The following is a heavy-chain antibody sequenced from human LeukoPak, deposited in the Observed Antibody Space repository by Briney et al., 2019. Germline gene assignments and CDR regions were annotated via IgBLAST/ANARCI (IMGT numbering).Heavy chain of an antibody. Sequence: SQTLSLTCAISGERVSTNSVGWNWIRQSPSRGLEWLGRTYYNSNWYKDYAPSVKSRITINTDTSKNQFSLKLSSVTAADTAVYYCAKCRRMVDAFDIWGQGTMVTVSS. CDR3: AKCRRMVDAFDI. J-gene: IGHJ3*02. CDR1: GERVSTNSVG. CDR2: TYYNSNWYK. V-gene: IGHV6-1*01. D-gene: IGHD3-10*01.